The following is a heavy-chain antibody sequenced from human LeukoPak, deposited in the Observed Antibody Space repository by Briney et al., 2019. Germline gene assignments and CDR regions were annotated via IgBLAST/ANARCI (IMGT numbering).Heavy chain of an antibody. V-gene: IGHV3-48*01. CDR2: ISSSSSTI. CDR1: GFTFSSYS. J-gene: IGHJ4*02. CDR3: ARLASTVTSPLDY. D-gene: IGHD4-11*01. Sequence: GGSLRLSCAASGFTFSSYSMNWVRQAPGKGLEWVSYISSSSSTIYYADSVKGRFTISRDSSRNTLYLQMNSLRTEDTAEYYCARLASTVTSPLDYWGQGTLVTVSS.